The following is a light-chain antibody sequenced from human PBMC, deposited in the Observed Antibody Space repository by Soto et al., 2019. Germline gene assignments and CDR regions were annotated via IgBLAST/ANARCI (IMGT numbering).Light chain of an antibody. J-gene: IGLJ3*02. CDR1: SSDVGGYNY. CDR2: EVT. Sequence: QSALTQPASVSGSPGQSITLSCTGTSSDVGGYNYVSWYQQHPGKAPKLMIYEVTKRPSGVPDRFSGSKSANTASLTVSGLQAEDEADYYCSSFASSNTWVFGGGTKVTVL. CDR3: SSFASSNTWV. V-gene: IGLV2-8*01.